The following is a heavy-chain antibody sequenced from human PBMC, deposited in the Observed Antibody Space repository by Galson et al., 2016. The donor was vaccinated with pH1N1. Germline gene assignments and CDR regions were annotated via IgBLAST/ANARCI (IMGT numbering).Heavy chain of an antibody. D-gene: IGHD2-21*01. CDR1: GASVTRGDSY. V-gene: IGHV4-31*03. Sequence: TLSLTCTVSGASVTRGDSYWSWIRQHPGKGLEWIGYIDYSASTHYNPSLKRRIGISVDTSKNQFSLRLSSVTAADTAVYYCARHSHRNNSFDSWGQGTLVAVSS. CDR2: IDYSAST. J-gene: IGHJ5*01. CDR3: ARHSHRNNSFDS.